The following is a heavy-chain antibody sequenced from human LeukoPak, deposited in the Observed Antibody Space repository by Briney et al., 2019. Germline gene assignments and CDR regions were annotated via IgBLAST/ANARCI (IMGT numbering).Heavy chain of an antibody. V-gene: IGHV1-3*01. CDR2: INAGNGNT. CDR1: GYTFTSYA. J-gene: IGHJ4*02. CDR3: ARGNYYGSGSYCDY. D-gene: IGHD3-10*01. Sequence: ASVKVSCKASGYTFTSYAMHWVRQAPGQRLEWMGWINAGNGNTKYSLKFQGRVTITRDTSASTAYMELSSLRSEDTAVYYCARGNYYGSGSYCDYWGQGTLVTVSS.